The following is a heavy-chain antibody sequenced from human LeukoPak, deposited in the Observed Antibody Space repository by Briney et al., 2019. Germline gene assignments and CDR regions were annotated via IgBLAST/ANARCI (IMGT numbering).Heavy chain of an antibody. Sequence: RASVKVSCXASGYTFTGYYMHWVRQAPGQGLEWMVWINPNSGGTNYAQKFQGRVTMTRDTSISTAYMELSRLRSDDTAVYYCARAVAARPNFDYWGQGTLVTVSS. J-gene: IGHJ4*02. V-gene: IGHV1-2*02. CDR1: GYTFTGYY. CDR2: INPNSGGT. CDR3: ARAVAARPNFDY. D-gene: IGHD6-6*01.